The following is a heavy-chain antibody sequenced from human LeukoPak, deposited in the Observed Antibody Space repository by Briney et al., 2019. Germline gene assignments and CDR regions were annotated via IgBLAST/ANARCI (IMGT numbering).Heavy chain of an antibody. CDR1: GFTFSSYG. CDR2: IRYDGSNK. D-gene: IGHD4-11*01. J-gene: IGHJ4*02. V-gene: IGHV3-30*02. CDR3: AKLYTLTPYYFDY. Sequence: GGSLRLSCAASGFTFSSYGMHWVRQAPGKGLEWVAFIRYDGSNKYYADSVKGRFTISRDNSKNTLYLQMNSLRAEGTAVYYCAKLYTLTPYYFDYWGQGTLVTVSS.